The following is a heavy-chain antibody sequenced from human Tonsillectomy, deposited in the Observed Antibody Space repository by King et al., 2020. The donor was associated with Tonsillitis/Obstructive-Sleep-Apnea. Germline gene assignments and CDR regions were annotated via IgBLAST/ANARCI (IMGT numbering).Heavy chain of an antibody. CDR1: GFTFSSYE. CDR2: ISSSGSTI. J-gene: IGHJ3*02. D-gene: IGHD3-3*01. CDR3: ARRTMWSGYTDDAFDI. V-gene: IGHV3-48*03. Sequence: VQLVESGGGLVQPGGSLRLSCAASGFTFSSYEMNWVRQAPGKGLEWVSYISSSGSTIYYADSVKGRFTISRDNAKNSLYLQMNSLRAEDTAVYYCARRTMWSGYTDDAFDICGQGTMVTVSS.